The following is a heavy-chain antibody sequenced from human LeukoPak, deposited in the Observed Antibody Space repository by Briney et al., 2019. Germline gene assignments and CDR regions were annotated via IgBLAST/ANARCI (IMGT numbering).Heavy chain of an antibody. CDR1: GYSISSGYY. Sequence: PSETLSLTCAASGYSISSGYYWGWIQQPPGKGLEWIESMYRSGSTYYNPSLKSRVTISVDTSKNQFCLKLSSVTAANTCVYYSASENPYSSSSRNSYYYMDVSGEGTTVTVSS. V-gene: IGHV4-38-2*01. CDR2: MYRSGST. CDR3: ASENPYSSSSRNSYYYMDV. D-gene: IGHD6-6*01. J-gene: IGHJ6*03.